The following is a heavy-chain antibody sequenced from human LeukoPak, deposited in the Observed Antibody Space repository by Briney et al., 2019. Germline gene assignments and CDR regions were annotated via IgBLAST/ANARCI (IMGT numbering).Heavy chain of an antibody. CDR2: IEKDGSEK. V-gene: IGHV3-7*04. CDR3: VGGAGWQSDY. Sequence: GGSLRLSCVASGFTFSSYWMNWVRQAPGNGPEWVANIEKDGSEKNYVDSVKGRFTISRDNAKSSVYLQMNNLRAEDTAVYYCVGGAGWQSDYWGQGTPVAVSS. J-gene: IGHJ4*02. CDR1: GFTFSSYW. D-gene: IGHD2-15*01.